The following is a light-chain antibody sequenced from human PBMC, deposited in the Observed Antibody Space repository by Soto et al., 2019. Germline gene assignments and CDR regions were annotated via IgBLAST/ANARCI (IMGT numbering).Light chain of an antibody. CDR1: QSVRSY. CDR2: DAS. CDR3: QQRSTWPGT. J-gene: IGKJ4*01. Sequence: EIVLTQSPATLSLSPGERATLSCRASQSVRSYLAWYQQKPGQAPRLLIYDASTRATGIPARFSGSGSGTDFTLSISSLEPEDCAVYYCQQRSTWPGTFGGGTKVEIK. V-gene: IGKV3-11*01.